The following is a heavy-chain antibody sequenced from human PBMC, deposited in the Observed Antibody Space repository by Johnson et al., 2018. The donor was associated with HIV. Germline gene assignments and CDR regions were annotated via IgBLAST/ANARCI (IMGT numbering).Heavy chain of an antibody. V-gene: IGHV3-30*04. J-gene: IGHJ3*02. CDR1: GFTFSSYT. CDR3: ARGRASWELYDAFEI. CDR2: ISYDGSNE. D-gene: IGHD1-26*01. Sequence: QVQLVESGGGVVQPGRSLRLSCAASGFTFSSYTMYWVRQAPGKGLEWVAVISYDGSNEYYADSVKGRFTISRDNSKNTLYLQMSSLRAGNTAVYYCARGRASWELYDAFEIWCQGTMVIVSS.